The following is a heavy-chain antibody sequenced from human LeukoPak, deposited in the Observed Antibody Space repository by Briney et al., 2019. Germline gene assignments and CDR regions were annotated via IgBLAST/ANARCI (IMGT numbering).Heavy chain of an antibody. CDR1: GFTFSSYA. Sequence: PGGPLRLSCAASGFTFSSYAMHWVRQAPGKGLEWVAVISYDGSNKYYADSVKGRFTISRDNSKNTLYLQMNSLRAEDTAVYYCARDSRYCSSTSCYDYWGQGTLVTVSS. CDR2: ISYDGSNK. V-gene: IGHV3-30-3*01. J-gene: IGHJ4*02. D-gene: IGHD2-2*01. CDR3: ARDSRYCSSTSCYDY.